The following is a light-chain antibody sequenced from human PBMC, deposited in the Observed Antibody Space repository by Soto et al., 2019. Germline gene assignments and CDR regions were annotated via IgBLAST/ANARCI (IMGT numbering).Light chain of an antibody. J-gene: IGKJ1*01. CDR2: DAS. Sequence: EIVLTQSPATLSLSPGERATLSCRATQSVSTYLAWYQQKPGQAPRLLLYDASNRATGIPARFSGSGSGTACSLTISSLEPEDFAVYYCQQRVNWPPGTFGQGTKVEIK. CDR3: QQRVNWPPGT. CDR1: QSVSTY. V-gene: IGKV3-11*01.